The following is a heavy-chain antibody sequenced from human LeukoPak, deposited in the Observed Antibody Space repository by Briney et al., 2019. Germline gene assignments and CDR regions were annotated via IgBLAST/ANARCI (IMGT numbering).Heavy chain of an antibody. CDR2: TSGSGATT. V-gene: IGHV3-23*01. CDR3: VKNLRLVISVAGTPRDAFDI. J-gene: IGHJ3*02. CDR1: GFSFSSYA. D-gene: IGHD6-19*01. Sequence: PGGSQRLSCAASGFSFSSYAMSWVRQAPGKGLEWVSFTSGSGATTYYVDSVKGRFTISRDNSQNTVYLQMNTLTDEDTAVYYCVKNLRLVISVAGTPRDAFDIWGQGTVVTVSS.